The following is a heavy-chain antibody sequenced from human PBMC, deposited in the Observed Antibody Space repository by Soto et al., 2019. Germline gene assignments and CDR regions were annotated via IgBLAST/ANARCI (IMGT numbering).Heavy chain of an antibody. CDR2: ISGSGGST. J-gene: IGHJ6*02. Sequence: GGSLRLSCAASGFTFSSYAMSWVRQAPGKGLEWVSAISGSGGSTYYADSVKGRFTISRDNSKNTLYLQMNSLRAEDTAVYYCAKDRDYDYVWGSYRYTYGMDVWGQGTTVTVSS. CDR1: GFTFSSYA. CDR3: AKDRDYDYVWGSYRYTYGMDV. D-gene: IGHD3-16*02. V-gene: IGHV3-23*01.